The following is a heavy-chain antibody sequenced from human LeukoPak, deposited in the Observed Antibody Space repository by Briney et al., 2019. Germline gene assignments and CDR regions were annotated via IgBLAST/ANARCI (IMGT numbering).Heavy chain of an antibody. V-gene: IGHV3-48*03. D-gene: IGHD3-10*01. CDR3: ARKGGSGSYYKVYYYGMDV. J-gene: IGHJ6*02. CDR1: GFTFSSYE. CDR2: ISSSGSTI. Sequence: PGGSLRLSCAASGFTFSSYEMNWVRQAPGKGLEWVSYISSSGSTIYYADSVKGRFTISRDNAKNSLYLQMNSLRAEDTAVYYCARKGGSGSYYKVYYYGMDVWGQGTTVTVSS.